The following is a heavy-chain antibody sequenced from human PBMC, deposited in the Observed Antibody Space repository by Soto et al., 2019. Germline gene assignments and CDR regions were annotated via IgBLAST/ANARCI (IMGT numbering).Heavy chain of an antibody. Sequence: EVQLLEPGGGLVQPGGSLRLSCAASGFTFSSDAMRWARPAPGKGLEWVSAISGSGGSTYYADSVKGRFTISRDKSKNTMYLQMNSVRAEDTAVYYCARRGSGSYYDYWGQGTLVTVSS. D-gene: IGHD1-26*01. CDR3: ARRGSGSYYDY. CDR2: ISGSGGST. CDR1: GFTFSSDA. V-gene: IGHV3-23*01. J-gene: IGHJ4*02.